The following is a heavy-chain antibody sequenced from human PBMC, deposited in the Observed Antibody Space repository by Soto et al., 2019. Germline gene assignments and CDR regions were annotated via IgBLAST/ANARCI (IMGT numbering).Heavy chain of an antibody. Sequence: QVQLQQWGAGLLKPSETLSLSCAVYGGSFSGYYWSWIRQPPGKGMEWIEQINHSGSTNYNPSLKGRVTMSVHPSKNQCSLRLSAVSAADSAVYYCASILRYLWGQGTLVNVSS. CDR2: INHSGST. J-gene: IGHJ4*02. D-gene: IGHD3-9*01. V-gene: IGHV4-34*01. CDR3: ASILRYL. CDR1: GGSFSGYY.